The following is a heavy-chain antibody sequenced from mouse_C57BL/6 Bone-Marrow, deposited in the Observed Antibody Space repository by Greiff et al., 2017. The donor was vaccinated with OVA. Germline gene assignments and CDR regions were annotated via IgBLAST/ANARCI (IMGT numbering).Heavy chain of an antibody. CDR3: ARPVLDY. CDR2: INPNNGGT. J-gene: IGHJ4*01. Sequence: VQLQQSGPELVKPGASVKISCKASGYTFTDYYMNWVKQSHGKSLEWIGDINPNNGGTSYNQKFKGKATLTVDKSSSTAYMELRNLTSEDSAVYYCARPVLDYWGQGTSVTVSS. V-gene: IGHV1-26*01. CDR1: GYTFTDYY.